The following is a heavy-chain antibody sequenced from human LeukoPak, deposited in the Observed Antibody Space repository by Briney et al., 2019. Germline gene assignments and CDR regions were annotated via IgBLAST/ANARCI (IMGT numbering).Heavy chain of an antibody. D-gene: IGHD1-26*01. CDR2: ISSSGSTI. CDR1: GFTFSDYY. CDR3: ARRSGSPPDVFDI. Sequence: GGSLRLSCAASGFTFSDYYMSWIRQAPGKGLEWVSYISSSGSTIYYADSVKGRFTISRDNAKNSLYLQMNSLRAKDTAVYYCARRSGSPPDVFDIWGQGTMVTVSS. J-gene: IGHJ3*02. V-gene: IGHV3-11*04.